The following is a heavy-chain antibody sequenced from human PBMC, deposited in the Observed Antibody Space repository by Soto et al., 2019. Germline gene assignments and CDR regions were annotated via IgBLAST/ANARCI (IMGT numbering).Heavy chain of an antibody. CDR1: GDSLTNNHW. V-gene: IGHV4-4*02. CDR3: VRDSRTGCSSINCYMH. J-gene: IGHJ4*02. D-gene: IGHD2-15*01. CDR2: IWHTGRP. Sequence: QLQLRESGPGLVQPSGTLSLTCDVSGDSLTNNHWWSWVRQAPGKGLEWIGEIWHTGRPNYNPSLKSRVAISIAKSKNQFALMLSSVTAAETSVYYCVRDSRTGCSSINCYMHWGQGTLVTVSS.